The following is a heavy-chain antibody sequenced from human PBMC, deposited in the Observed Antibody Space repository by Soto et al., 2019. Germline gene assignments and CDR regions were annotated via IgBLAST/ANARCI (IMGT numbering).Heavy chain of an antibody. CDR3: ARDGGYCSGGSCYSDYYYYGMDV. CDR2: INPNSGGT. CDR1: GYTFTGYY. V-gene: IGHV1-2*04. Sequence: GASVKVSCKASGYTFTGYYMHWVRQAPGQGLEWMGWINPNSGGTNYAQKFQGWVTMTRDTSISTAYMELSRLRSDDTAVYYCARDGGYCSGGSCYSDYYYYGMDVWGQVTKVTVSS. D-gene: IGHD2-15*01. J-gene: IGHJ6*02.